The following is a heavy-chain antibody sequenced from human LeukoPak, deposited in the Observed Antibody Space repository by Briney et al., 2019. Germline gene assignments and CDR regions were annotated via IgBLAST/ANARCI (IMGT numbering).Heavy chain of an antibody. CDR2: IYYSGST. Sequence: PSETLSLTCTVSGGSISSGDYYWSWIRQPPGTGLEWIGYIYYSGSTYYNPSLKSRVTISVDTSKNQFSLKLSSVTAADSAVYYCARGRGAPPPRYYYGMDVWGQGTTVTVSS. CDR1: GGSISSGDYY. J-gene: IGHJ6*02. CDR3: ARGRGAPPPRYYYGMDV. V-gene: IGHV4-30-4*01.